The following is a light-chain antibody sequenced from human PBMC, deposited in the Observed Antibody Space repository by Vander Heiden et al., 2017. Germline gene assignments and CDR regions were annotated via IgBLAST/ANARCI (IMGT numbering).Light chain of an antibody. Sequence: SYELTQPPAVSVSPGQTASITCSGDKLGDKYACWYQQKPGQSPVLVIYQDSKRPSGIPECFSGSNSANTATLTISGTQAMDEADYYCQAWDSSTVVFGGGTKLTGL. CDR3: QAWDSSTVV. CDR2: QDS. J-gene: IGLJ2*01. V-gene: IGLV3-1*01. CDR1: KLGDKY.